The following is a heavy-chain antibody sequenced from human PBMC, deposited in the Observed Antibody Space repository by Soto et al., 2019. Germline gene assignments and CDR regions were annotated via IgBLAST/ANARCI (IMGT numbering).Heavy chain of an antibody. CDR1: GGSFSRDA. Sequence: VQLVQSGAEVKKPGSSVRISCKASGGSFSRDAISWVRQVPGQRLEWMGGIIPVFETPNNAQKFQARITVTVDASTTTAYMVLSSLTSDDTGIYYCARETPLSDDYVTGYSRIFDSWGQGTLVTVSS. CDR2: IIPVFETP. J-gene: IGHJ4*02. CDR3: ARETPLSDDYVTGYSRIFDS. V-gene: IGHV1-69*01. D-gene: IGHD3-9*01.